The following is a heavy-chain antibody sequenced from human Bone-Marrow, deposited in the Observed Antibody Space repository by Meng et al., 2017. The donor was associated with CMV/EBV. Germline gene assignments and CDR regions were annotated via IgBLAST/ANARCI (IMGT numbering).Heavy chain of an antibody. CDR1: GFTFSSYA. CDR3: AKETWGSTWYTRRGFDY. D-gene: IGHD6-13*01. Sequence: LSLTCAASGFTFSSYAMSWVRQAPGKGLEWVSIIYSGGGSTYYAESVKGRFTISRHNSKNTLYLQLNSLRAEDTAAYYCAKETWGSTWYTRRGFDYWGQGTLVTVSS. V-gene: IGHV3-23*03. CDR2: IYSGGGST. J-gene: IGHJ4*02.